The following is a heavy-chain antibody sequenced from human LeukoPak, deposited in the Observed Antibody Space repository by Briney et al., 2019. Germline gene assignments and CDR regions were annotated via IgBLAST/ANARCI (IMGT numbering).Heavy chain of an antibody. Sequence: ASVKVSCKASGYTFTSYGISWVRQAPGQGREWMGWISAYNGNTNYAQKLQGRVTMTTDTSASTAYMELRSLRSDDTAVYYCAKDGLGIWSQGYFDYWGQGTLVTVSS. V-gene: IGHV1-18*01. CDR3: AKDGLGIWSQGYFDY. CDR1: GYTFTSYG. J-gene: IGHJ4*02. D-gene: IGHD7-27*01. CDR2: ISAYNGNT.